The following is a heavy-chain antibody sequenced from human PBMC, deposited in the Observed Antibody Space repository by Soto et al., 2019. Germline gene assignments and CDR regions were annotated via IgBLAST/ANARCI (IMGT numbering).Heavy chain of an antibody. CDR1: GYTFAGYY. V-gene: IGHV1-2*04. J-gene: IGHJ4*02. D-gene: IGHD3-10*01. CDR2: INPNSGGT. Sequence: GASVKVSCKASGYTFAGYYMHWVRQAPGQGLEWMGWINPNSGGTNYAQKFQGWVTMTRDTSISTAYMELSRLRSDDTAVYYCAREYYGSGSYIDYWGQGTLVTVSS. CDR3: AREYYGSGSYIDY.